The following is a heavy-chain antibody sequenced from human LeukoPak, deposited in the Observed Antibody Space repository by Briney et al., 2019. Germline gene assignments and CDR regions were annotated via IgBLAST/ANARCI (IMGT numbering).Heavy chain of an antibody. D-gene: IGHD2-15*01. V-gene: IGHV4-4*07. Sequence: PSETLSLTCTVSGGSISSYYWSWIRQPPGKGLEWIGRIYTSGGTNYNPSLKSRVTMSVDTSKNQFSLKLSSVTAADTAVYYCARERGYCSGGSCESLYYFDYWGQGTLVTVSS. CDR1: GGSISSYY. CDR3: ARERGYCSGGSCESLYYFDY. CDR2: IYTSGGT. J-gene: IGHJ4*02.